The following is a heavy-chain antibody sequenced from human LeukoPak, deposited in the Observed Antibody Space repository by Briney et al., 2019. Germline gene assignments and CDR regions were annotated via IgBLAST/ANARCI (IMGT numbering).Heavy chain of an antibody. J-gene: IGHJ4*02. Sequence: APVKVSCTASGGTFSSYAISWVRQAPGQGLEWMGGIIPIFGTANYAQKFQGRVTITADESTSTAYMELSSLRSEDTAVYYCASHDYGDYVTFDYWGQGTLVTVSS. CDR1: GGTFSSYA. D-gene: IGHD4-17*01. CDR2: IIPIFGTA. CDR3: ASHDYGDYVTFDY. V-gene: IGHV1-69*13.